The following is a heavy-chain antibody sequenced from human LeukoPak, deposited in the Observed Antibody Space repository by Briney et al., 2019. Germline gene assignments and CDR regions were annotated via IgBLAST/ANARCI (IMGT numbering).Heavy chain of an antibody. CDR1: GFTFSSYG. CDR2: IWSDGSNR. Sequence: GGSLRLSCAASGFTFSSYGMHWVRQAPGKGLEWVAFIWSDGSNRYYADSVKGRFTISRDNSKNTLYLQMNSLRAEDTAVYYCAKSLSSRGVIIPKTSRYFDYWGQGTLVTVSS. J-gene: IGHJ4*02. V-gene: IGHV3-30*02. CDR3: AKSLSSRGVIIPKTSRYFDY. D-gene: IGHD3-10*01.